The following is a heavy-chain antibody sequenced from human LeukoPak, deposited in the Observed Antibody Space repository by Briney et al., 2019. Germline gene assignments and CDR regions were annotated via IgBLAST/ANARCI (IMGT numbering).Heavy chain of an antibody. D-gene: IGHD3-22*01. CDR1: GYTFTGYY. CDR2: INPNSGGT. CDR3: ARDPDYYDSSGYGDY. V-gene: IGHV1-2*02. Sequence: ASVKVSCKASGYTFTGYYMHWVRQAPGQGLEWMGWINPNSGGTNYAQKFQGRVTMTRDTSISTAYMELSRLRSDDTAVYYYARDPDYYDSSGYGDYWGQGTLVTVSS. J-gene: IGHJ4*02.